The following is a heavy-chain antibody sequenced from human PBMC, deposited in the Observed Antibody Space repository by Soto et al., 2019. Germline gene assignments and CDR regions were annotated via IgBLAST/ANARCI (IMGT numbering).Heavy chain of an antibody. CDR1: GGSISSSSYY. CDR3: ARALVTYFVFWSKGYGMDC. CDR2: IYYSGST. J-gene: IGHJ6*02. D-gene: IGHD3-3*01. V-gene: IGHV4-39*07. Sequence: SETLSLTCTVSGGSISSSSYYWGWIRQPPGKGLEWIGSIYYSGSTYYNPSLKSRVTISVDTSKNQFSLKLSSVTAADTAVYYCARALVTYFVFWSKGYGMDCSCQG.